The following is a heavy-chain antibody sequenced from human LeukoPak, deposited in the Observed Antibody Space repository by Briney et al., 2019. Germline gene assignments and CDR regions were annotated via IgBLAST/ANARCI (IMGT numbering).Heavy chain of an antibody. CDR1: GFTFSSYG. CDR3: AKVPNWNYLWFDP. CDR2: LPYDGSYT. J-gene: IGHJ5*02. V-gene: IGHV3-30*02. D-gene: IGHD1-7*01. Sequence: GGSLRLSCAASGFTFSSYGMHWVRQTPGKGLEWVTFLPYDGSYTSYADSVKGRFTISRDNSKNTLYLQMNSLRAEDTAVYYCAKVPNWNYLWFDPWGQGTLVTVSS.